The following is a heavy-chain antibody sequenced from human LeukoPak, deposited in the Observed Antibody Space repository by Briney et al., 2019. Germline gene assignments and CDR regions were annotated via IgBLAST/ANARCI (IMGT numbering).Heavy chain of an antibody. CDR3: ARPIVMGAGAFDI. D-gene: IGHD2-21*01. CDR1: GFTFSSYG. V-gene: IGHV3-30*02. CDR2: IRYDGSNK. J-gene: IGHJ3*02. Sequence: GGSLRLSCAASGFTFSSYGMHWVRQAPGKGLEWVAFIRYDGSNKYYADSVKGRFTISRDNSKNTLYLQMNSLRAEDRAVYYCARPIVMGAGAFDIWGQGTMVTVSS.